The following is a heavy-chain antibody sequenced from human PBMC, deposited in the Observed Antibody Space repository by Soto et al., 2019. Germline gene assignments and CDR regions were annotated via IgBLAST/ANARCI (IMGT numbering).Heavy chain of an antibody. CDR2: ISPKSTYR. J-gene: IGHJ4*02. CDR3: ARGGGGGLFEH. CDR1: GFPFSDYY. V-gene: IGHV3-11*06. Sequence: PGGSLRLSCATSGFPFSDYYMSWIRQAPGKGLEWLSHISPKSTYRNYADSVKGRFTISRDSTKSSLFLQMNSLGVEDTAVYYCARGGGGGLFEHWGQGVLVTAPQ. D-gene: IGHD2-21*01.